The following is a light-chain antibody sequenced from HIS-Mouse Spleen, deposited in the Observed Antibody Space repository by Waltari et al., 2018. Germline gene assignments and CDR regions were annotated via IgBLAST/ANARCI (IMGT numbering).Light chain of an antibody. CDR3: CSYAGSLWV. CDR2: EGS. V-gene: IGLV2-23*01. CDR1: SSDVGSYNL. Sequence: QSALTQPASVSGSPGQSITISCTGTSSDVGSYNLVSWYQPHPGKAPKLMIYEGSKRPSGVSNRFPGSKSGNTASLTISGLQAEDEADYYCCSYAGSLWVFGGGTKLTVL. J-gene: IGLJ3*02.